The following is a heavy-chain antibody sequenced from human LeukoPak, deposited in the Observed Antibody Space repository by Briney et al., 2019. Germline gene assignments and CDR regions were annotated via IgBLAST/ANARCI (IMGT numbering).Heavy chain of an antibody. Sequence: GASVKVSCKASGYTFTSYGISWVRQAPGQGLEWMGWISAYNGNTNYAQKLQGRVTMTTDTSTSTAYMELRSLRSDDTAVYYCARIYYYGSGSYLAFDYWGQGTLVTVSS. V-gene: IGHV1-18*01. CDR2: ISAYNGNT. CDR3: ARIYYYGSGSYLAFDY. J-gene: IGHJ4*02. D-gene: IGHD3-10*01. CDR1: GYTFTSYG.